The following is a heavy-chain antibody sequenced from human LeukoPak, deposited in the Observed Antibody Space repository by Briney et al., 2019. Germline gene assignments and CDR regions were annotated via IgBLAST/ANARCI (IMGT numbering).Heavy chain of an antibody. Sequence: SETLSLTCTVSDDSISDYYRWWIRQPPGKGLEWIRYFHNSGTSTYNPSLKSRVTISADTSKNQFSLKLNSLTTADTAVYYCTRGAGWLIDYWGQGILVTVSS. J-gene: IGHJ4*02. CDR1: DDSISDYY. D-gene: IGHD3-16*01. V-gene: IGHV4-59*01. CDR2: FHNSGTS. CDR3: TRGAGWLIDY.